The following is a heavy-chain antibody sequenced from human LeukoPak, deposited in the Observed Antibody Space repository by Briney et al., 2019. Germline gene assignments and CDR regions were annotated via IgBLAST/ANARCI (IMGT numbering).Heavy chain of an antibody. Sequence: SETLSLTCTVSGGSISSSSYYWGWIRQPPGKGLEWIGSIYYSGSTFYNPSLKSRVTISVDTSKNQFSLKLSSVTAADTAVYYCARRAPVLRFLEWLRRGAFDIWGQGTMVTVSS. CDR1: GGSISSSSYY. CDR2: IYYSGST. V-gene: IGHV4-39*07. CDR3: ARRAPVLRFLEWLRRGAFDI. J-gene: IGHJ3*02. D-gene: IGHD3-3*01.